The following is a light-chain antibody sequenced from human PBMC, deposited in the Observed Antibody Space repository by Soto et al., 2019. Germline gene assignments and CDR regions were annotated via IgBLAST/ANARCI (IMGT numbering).Light chain of an antibody. V-gene: IGKV3-11*01. CDR2: DAS. CDR3: QQRSNWPL. CDR1: QSVSSY. Sequence: DIVLTQSPVTLSLSPGERATLSCRASQSVSSYLAWYQQKPGQAPRLLIYDASNRATGIPARFSGSGSGTDFTLTISSLEPEDFAVYYCQQRSNWPLFGGGTKVDIK. J-gene: IGKJ4*01.